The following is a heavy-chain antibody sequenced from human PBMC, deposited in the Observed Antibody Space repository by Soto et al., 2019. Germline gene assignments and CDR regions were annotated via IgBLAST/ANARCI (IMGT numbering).Heavy chain of an antibody. D-gene: IGHD3-3*01. CDR3: ASSTYYDFWSGYKGYYLDY. V-gene: IGHV4-39*01. CDR1: GGSISSSSYY. CDR2: IYYSGST. J-gene: IGHJ4*02. Sequence: QLQLQESGPGLVKPSETLSLTCTVSGGSISSSSYYWGWIRQPPGKGLEWIGSIYYSGSTYYNPSLKSRVTISVDTSKNQFSLKLSSVTAADTAVYYCASSTYYDFWSGYKGYYLDYWGQGTLVTVSS.